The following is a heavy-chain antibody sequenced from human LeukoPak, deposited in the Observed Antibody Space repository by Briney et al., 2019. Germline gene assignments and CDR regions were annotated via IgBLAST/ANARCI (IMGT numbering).Heavy chain of an antibody. CDR1: GFTFNTYG. V-gene: IGHV3-23*01. CDR3: TNSWFGEFY. J-gene: IGHJ4*02. Sequence: GGSLRLSCAASGFTFNTYGMSWVRQAPGKGLEWVSIISGDSGTTYYADSVKGRFTISRDNSKNTLYLQMNSLRDEDTAIYYCTNSWFGEFYWGQGTLVTVSS. D-gene: IGHD3-10*01. CDR2: ISGDSGTT.